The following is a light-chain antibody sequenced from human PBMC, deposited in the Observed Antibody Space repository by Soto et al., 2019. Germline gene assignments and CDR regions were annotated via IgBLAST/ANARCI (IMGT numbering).Light chain of an antibody. CDR3: QQYNSS. CDR2: KAS. J-gene: IGKJ2*01. V-gene: IGKV1-5*03. Sequence: DIQMTQSPSTLPASVGDRVTITCRASQSISTWLAWYQQKPGKAPKLLIYKASTLKSGVPSRFSGSGSGTEFTLTISSLQPDDFATYYCQQYNSSFGQGTKVDIK. CDR1: QSISTW.